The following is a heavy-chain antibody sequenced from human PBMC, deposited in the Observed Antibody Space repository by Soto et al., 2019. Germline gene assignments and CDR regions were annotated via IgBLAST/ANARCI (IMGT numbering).Heavy chain of an antibody. J-gene: IGHJ4*02. Sequence: GGSLRLSCAASGFTFISYGMHWVRQAPGKGLEWVAVIWYDGSNKYYADSVKGRFTISRDNSKNTLYLQMNSLRAEDTAVYYCARERGVYYDILTGPNDYWGQGTLVTVSS. V-gene: IGHV3-33*01. CDR2: IWYDGSNK. CDR1: GFTFISYG. CDR3: ARERGVYYDILTGPNDY. D-gene: IGHD3-9*01.